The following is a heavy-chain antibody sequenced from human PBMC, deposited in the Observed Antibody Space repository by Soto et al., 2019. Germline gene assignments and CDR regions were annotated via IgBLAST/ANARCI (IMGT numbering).Heavy chain of an antibody. Sequence: ASVTVSCKASGYTFTSYGISWVRQAPGQGLEWMGWISAYNGNTNYAQKLQGRVTMTTDTSTSTAYMELRSLRSDDTAVYYCARGVYGQWLVTNDYWGQGTLVTVSS. D-gene: IGHD6-19*01. CDR1: GYTFTSYG. J-gene: IGHJ4*02. V-gene: IGHV1-18*01. CDR2: ISAYNGNT. CDR3: ARGVYGQWLVTNDY.